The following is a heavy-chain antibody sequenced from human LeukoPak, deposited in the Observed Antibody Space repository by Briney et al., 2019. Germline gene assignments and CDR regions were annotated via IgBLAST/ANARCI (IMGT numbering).Heavy chain of an antibody. CDR1: GFTFSNTW. Sequence: GGSLRLSCAASGFTFSNTWMLWVRQAPGKGLEWVGRIKSKTDGGTTDYAAPVEGRFTISRDDSKNTLYLQMNSLKTEDTAVYYCATEVGAWGFDYWGQGALVTVSS. D-gene: IGHD1-26*01. CDR3: ATEVGAWGFDY. CDR2: IKSKTDGGTT. V-gene: IGHV3-15*01. J-gene: IGHJ4*02.